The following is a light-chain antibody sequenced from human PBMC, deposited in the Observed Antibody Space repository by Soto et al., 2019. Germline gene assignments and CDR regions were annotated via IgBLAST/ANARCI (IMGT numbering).Light chain of an antibody. CDR1: QSVSSSY. V-gene: IGKV3D-20*02. CDR2: GAS. CDR3: QHRSNWPWT. Sequence: EIVLTQSPGTLSLSPVERAPLSCSASQSVSSSYLAWYQQKPGQAPRLLIYGASSRATGIPDRFSGSGSGTNFTLTISRLEPEDFAIYYCQHRSNWPWTFGQGTKVDI. J-gene: IGKJ1*01.